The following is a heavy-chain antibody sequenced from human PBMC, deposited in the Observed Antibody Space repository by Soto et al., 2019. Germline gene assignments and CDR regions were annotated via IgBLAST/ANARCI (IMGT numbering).Heavy chain of an antibody. CDR3: ARDPALHVDTAQKFDY. CDR2: IYSGGST. Sequence: GGSLRLSCAASGFTVSSNYMSWVRQAPGKGLEWVSVIYSGGSTYYADSVKGRFTISRDNSKNTLYLQMNSLRAEDTAVYYCARDPALHVDTAQKFDYWGQGTLVTVSS. CDR1: GFTVSSNY. D-gene: IGHD5-18*01. J-gene: IGHJ4*02. V-gene: IGHV3-66*01.